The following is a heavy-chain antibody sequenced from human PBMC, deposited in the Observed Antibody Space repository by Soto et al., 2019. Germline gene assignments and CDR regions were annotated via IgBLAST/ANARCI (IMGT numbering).Heavy chain of an antibody. CDR1: GDTFTTYD. J-gene: IGHJ4*02. CDR2: INPNSGNI. V-gene: IGHV1-8*01. D-gene: IGHD3-10*01. CDR3: ARGRASGSYYLLDY. Sequence: GASVKVSCKASGDTFTTYDINWVGQATGHGLEGMGWINPNSGNIGYAQRFQGRVTMTRDTAIRTAYMEVSSLRSDDTAVYYCARGRASGSYYLLDYWGQGTLVTVSS.